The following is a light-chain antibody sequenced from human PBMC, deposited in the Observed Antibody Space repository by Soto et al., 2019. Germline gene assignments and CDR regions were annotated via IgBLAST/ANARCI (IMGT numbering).Light chain of an antibody. CDR2: GAS. V-gene: IGKV3-20*01. CDR3: QQYGSAPYI. Sequence: VLTQSPGTLSLSPGERATLSCRASQSVSSNYLAWYQQKPGQTPRLLISGASSRATGIPDRFSGSGSGTDFTLTIGRLEPEDFAVYYCQQYGSAPYIFGQGTKLEIK. J-gene: IGKJ2*01. CDR1: QSVSSNY.